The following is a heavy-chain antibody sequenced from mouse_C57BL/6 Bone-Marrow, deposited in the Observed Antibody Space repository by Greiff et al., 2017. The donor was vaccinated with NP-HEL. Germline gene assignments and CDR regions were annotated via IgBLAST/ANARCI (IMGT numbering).Heavy chain of an antibody. CDR2: INPYNGGT. J-gene: IGHJ4*01. CDR1: GYTFTDYY. CDR3: ARFGIYYAMDY. V-gene: IGHV1-19*01. Sequence: EVKLVESGPVLVKPGASVKMSCKASGYTFTDYYMNWVKQSHGKSLEWIGVINPYNGGTSYNQKFKGKATLTVDKSSSTAYMELNSLTSEDSAVYYCARFGIYYAMDYWGQGTSVTVSS.